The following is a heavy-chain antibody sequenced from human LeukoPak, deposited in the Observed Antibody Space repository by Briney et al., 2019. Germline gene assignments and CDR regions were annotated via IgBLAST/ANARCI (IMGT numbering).Heavy chain of an antibody. Sequence: GGSLRLPCAASGFTFITYSMNWVRQAPGKGLGWVSSISGSSSYMYYADSVKGRFTISRDNAKNSLYLQMNSLRAEDTAVYYCARAYDSSGPDYWGQGTLVTVSS. D-gene: IGHD3-22*01. CDR1: GFTFITYS. CDR2: ISGSSSYM. V-gene: IGHV3-21*01. J-gene: IGHJ4*02. CDR3: ARAYDSSGPDY.